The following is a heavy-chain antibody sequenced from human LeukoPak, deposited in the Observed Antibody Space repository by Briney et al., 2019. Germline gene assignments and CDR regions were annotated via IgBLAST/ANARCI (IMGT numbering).Heavy chain of an antibody. CDR3: AKDCGGSRPFDI. J-gene: IGHJ3*02. Sequence: PGGSLRLSCAASGFTFDDYAMHWVRQAPGKGLEWVSGISWNSGSIGYADSVKGRFTISRDNAKNSLYLQMNSLRAEDTALYYCAKDCGGSRPFDIWDQGTMVTVSS. CDR2: ISWNSGSI. CDR1: GFTFDDYA. D-gene: IGHD2-21*01. V-gene: IGHV3-9*01.